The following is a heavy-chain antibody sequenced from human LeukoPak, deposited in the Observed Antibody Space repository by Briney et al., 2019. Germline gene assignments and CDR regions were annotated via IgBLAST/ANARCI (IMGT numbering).Heavy chain of an antibody. D-gene: IGHD3-22*01. Sequence: ASVKVSCKASGGTFSSYAISWVRQAPGQGLEWMGRIIPILGIANYAQKFQGRVTITADKSTSTAYMELSSLRSEDTAVYYCATEYYYDSSGYYNAIYFDYWGQGTLVTVSS. CDR3: ATEYYYDSSGYYNAIYFDY. CDR2: IIPILGIA. J-gene: IGHJ4*02. CDR1: GGTFSSYA. V-gene: IGHV1-69*04.